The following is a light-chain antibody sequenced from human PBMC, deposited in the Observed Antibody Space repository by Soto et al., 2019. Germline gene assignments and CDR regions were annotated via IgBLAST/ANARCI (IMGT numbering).Light chain of an antibody. V-gene: IGLV2-14*01. CDR2: EVS. J-gene: IGLJ3*02. CDR3: GSYTSATTWV. Sequence: QSALTQPASVSGSPGQSITISCTGTSSDVGTYNYVSWYQLHPGKAPKLMVYEVSNRPSGVSDRFSGSKSGNAASLTISGLQTDDEADYHCGSYTSATTWVFGGGTKVTVL. CDR1: SSDVGTYNY.